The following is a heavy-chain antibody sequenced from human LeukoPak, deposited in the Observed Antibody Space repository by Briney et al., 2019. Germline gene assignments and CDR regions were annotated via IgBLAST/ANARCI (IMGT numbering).Heavy chain of an antibody. CDR3: AREGTASNPHFDY. CDR1: GYTFTSYY. V-gene: IGHV1-46*01. D-gene: IGHD2-2*01. Sequence: ASVKVSCKASGYTFTSYYMHWVRQAPGQGLEWMGIINPSGGSTSYAQKFQGRVTITADKSTSTAYMELSSLRSEDTAVYYCAREGTASNPHFDYWGQGTLVTVSS. J-gene: IGHJ4*02. CDR2: INPSGGST.